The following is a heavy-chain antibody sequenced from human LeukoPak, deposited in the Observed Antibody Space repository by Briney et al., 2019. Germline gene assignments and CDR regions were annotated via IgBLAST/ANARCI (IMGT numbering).Heavy chain of an antibody. V-gene: IGHV3-20*04. CDR1: GFTFDDYG. D-gene: IGHD3-22*01. CDR2: INWNGGST. Sequence: GGSLRLSCAASGFTFDDYGMSWVRQAPGEGLEWVSGINWNGGSTGYADSVKGRFTISRDNAKNSLYLQMNSLRAEDTALYYCARGPVDSSGYYYFDYWGQGTLVTVSS. J-gene: IGHJ4*02. CDR3: ARGPVDSSGYYYFDY.